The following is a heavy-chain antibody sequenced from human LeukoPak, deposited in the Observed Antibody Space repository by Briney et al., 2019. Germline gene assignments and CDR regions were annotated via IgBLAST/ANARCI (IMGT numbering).Heavy chain of an antibody. CDR1: GFTFSTYS. D-gene: IGHD7-27*01. V-gene: IGHV3-21*01. CDR2: ISSSSSYI. CDR3: ARGGDKLPGDHASYFDL. Sequence: TGGSLRLSCAASGFTFSTYSMNWVRQAPGKGLEWVSSISSSSSYIYYADSVKGRFTISRDNAKNSLYLQMNSLRAEDTAVYYCARGGDKLPGDHASYFDLWGRGTLVTVSS. J-gene: IGHJ2*01.